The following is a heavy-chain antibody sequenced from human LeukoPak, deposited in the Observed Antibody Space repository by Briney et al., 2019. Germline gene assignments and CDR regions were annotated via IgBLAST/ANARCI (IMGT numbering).Heavy chain of an antibody. J-gene: IGHJ4*02. CDR2: IYYSGST. D-gene: IGHD1-26*01. CDR1: GGSISSYY. V-gene: IGHV4-59*01. Sequence: SETLSLTCTVSGGSISSYYWSWIRQSPGKALEWIGYIYYSGSTNYNPSLKSRVTISVDTSKNQFSLKLSPVTAADTAVYYCARSRPPPVWELLAYFDYWGQGTLVTVSS. CDR3: ARSRPPPVWELLAYFDY.